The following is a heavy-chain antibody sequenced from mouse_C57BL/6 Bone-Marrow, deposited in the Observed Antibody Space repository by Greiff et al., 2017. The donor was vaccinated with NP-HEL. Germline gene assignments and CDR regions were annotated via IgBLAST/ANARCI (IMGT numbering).Heavy chain of an antibody. Sequence: VQRVESGAELVKPGASVKLSCKASGYTFTSYWMHWVKQRPGRGLEWIGRIDPNSGGTKYNEKFKSKATLTVDKPSSTAYMQLSSLTSEDSAVYYCARWNGSSYGFAYWGQGTLVTVSA. J-gene: IGHJ3*01. CDR1: GYTFTSYW. D-gene: IGHD1-1*01. CDR3: ARWNGSSYGFAY. V-gene: IGHV1-72*01. CDR2: IDPNSGGT.